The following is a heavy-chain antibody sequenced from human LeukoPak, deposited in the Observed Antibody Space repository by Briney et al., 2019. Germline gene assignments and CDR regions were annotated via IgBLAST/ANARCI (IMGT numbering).Heavy chain of an antibody. CDR3: AKWGDYDILTGYYDSDY. CDR1: GFTFSNYA. J-gene: IGHJ4*02. Sequence: PGGSLRLSCAASGFTFSNYAMSWVRQALGKGLEWVSAIVGSGSSTYYADSVKGRFTISRDNSKNTLYLQLNRLRAEDTAVYYCAKWGDYDILTGYYDSDYWGQGTLVTVSS. V-gene: IGHV3-23*01. D-gene: IGHD3-9*01. CDR2: IVGSGSST.